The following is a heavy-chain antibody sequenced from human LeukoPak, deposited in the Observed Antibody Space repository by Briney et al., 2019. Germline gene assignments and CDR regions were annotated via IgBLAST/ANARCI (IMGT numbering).Heavy chain of an antibody. Sequence: PSETLSLTCTVSGGSVDTYYWSWIRQPLGKGLEWIGYIHYSGSTNYNPSLKSRVTISVDTSENQFSLKLSSVTAADTAVYYCARSDRRYYYYMDVWGKGTTVTVSS. CDR3: ARSDRRYYYYMDV. CDR1: GGSVDTYY. V-gene: IGHV4-59*02. J-gene: IGHJ6*03. CDR2: IHYSGST. D-gene: IGHD1-14*01.